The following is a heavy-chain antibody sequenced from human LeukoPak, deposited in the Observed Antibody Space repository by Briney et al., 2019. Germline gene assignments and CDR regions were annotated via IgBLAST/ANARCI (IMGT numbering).Heavy chain of an antibody. V-gene: IGHV4-59*01. Sequence: SETLSLTCTVSGGSISSYYWSWIRQPPGKGLEWIGYIYYSGSTNYNPSLKSQVTISVDTSKNQFSLKLSSVTAADTAVYYCARDLGAYIAAAGTGWFDPWGQGTLVTVSS. CDR1: GGSISSYY. D-gene: IGHD6-13*01. CDR2: IYYSGST. J-gene: IGHJ5*02. CDR3: ARDLGAYIAAAGTGWFDP.